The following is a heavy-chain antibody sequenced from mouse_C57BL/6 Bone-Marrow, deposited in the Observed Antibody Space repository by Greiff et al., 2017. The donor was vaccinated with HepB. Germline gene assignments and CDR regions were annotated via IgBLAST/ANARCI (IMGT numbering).Heavy chain of an antibody. Sequence: EVQLVESGGGLVQPKGSLKLSCAASGFSFNTYAMNWVRQAPGKGLEWVARIRSKSNNYATYYDDSVKDRFTISRDDSESMLYLQMNNLKTEDTAMYYCVRHTAQATHYAMDYWGQGTSVTVSS. J-gene: IGHJ4*01. CDR1: GFSFNTYA. CDR3: VRHTAQATHYAMDY. D-gene: IGHD3-2*02. CDR2: IRSKSNNYAT. V-gene: IGHV10-1*01.